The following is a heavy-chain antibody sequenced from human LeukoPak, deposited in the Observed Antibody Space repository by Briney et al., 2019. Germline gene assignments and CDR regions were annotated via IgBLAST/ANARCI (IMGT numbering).Heavy chain of an antibody. Sequence: ASVTVSCTASGHTFTSYAMNWVRQAPGQGLEWMGWINTNTGNPTYAQGFTGRFVFSLDTSVSTAYLQISSLKAEDTAVYYCFATPFYYHSSGYYGGYWGQGTLVTVSS. CDR3: FATPFYYHSSGYYGGY. D-gene: IGHD3-22*01. CDR1: GHTFTSYA. V-gene: IGHV7-4-1*02. J-gene: IGHJ4*02. CDR2: INTNTGNP.